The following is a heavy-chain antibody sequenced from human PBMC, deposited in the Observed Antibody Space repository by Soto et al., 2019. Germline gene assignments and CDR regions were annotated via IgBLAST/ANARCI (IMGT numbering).Heavy chain of an antibody. CDR1: GGSIGTYY. CDR2: IYYSGNT. D-gene: IGHD3-10*01. J-gene: IGHJ6*02. Sequence: SETLSLTCTVSGGSIGTYYWSWIRQPPGKGLEWIGYIYYSGNTNYNPSLKSRVTISVDTSKNQFSLKLSSVTAADTAVYYCARMVRGVIYYYYGMDVWGQGTTVTVSS. CDR3: ARMVRGVIYYYYGMDV. V-gene: IGHV4-59*08.